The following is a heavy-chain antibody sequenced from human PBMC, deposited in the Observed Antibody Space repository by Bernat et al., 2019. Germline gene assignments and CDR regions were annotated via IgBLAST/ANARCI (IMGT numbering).Heavy chain of an antibody. CDR2: ISSSSSYI. J-gene: IGHJ6*04. CDR3: ARDLFWSGYYIAPGNGMVV. V-gene: IGHV3-21*01. CDR1: GFTFSSYS. D-gene: IGHD3-3*01. Sequence: EVQLVESGGGLVKPGGSLRLSCAASGFTFSSYSMNWVRQAAGKGLEWVPSISSSSSYIYYADSVKGRFNISRDNPKTSLYLQRNRLRAEDTAVYYCARDLFWSGYYIAPGNGMVVWGEGTTVTVSS.